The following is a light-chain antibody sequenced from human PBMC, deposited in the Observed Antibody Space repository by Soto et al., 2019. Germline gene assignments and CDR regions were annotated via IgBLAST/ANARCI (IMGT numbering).Light chain of an antibody. Sequence: QSSLTQPPSVSGAPGQRVTISCTGSSSNIGAGYDVHWYQQLPGTAPKLLIYANTNRPSGVPGRFSGSKSGTSASLAITGLQAEDEADYYCQSYDSSLSGYVFGTGTKVIVL. V-gene: IGLV1-40*01. CDR3: QSYDSSLSGYV. CDR2: ANT. CDR1: SSNIGAGYD. J-gene: IGLJ1*01.